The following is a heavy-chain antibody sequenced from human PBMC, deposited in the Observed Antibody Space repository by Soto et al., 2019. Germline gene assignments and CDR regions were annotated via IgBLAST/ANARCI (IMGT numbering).Heavy chain of an antibody. J-gene: IGHJ5*02. D-gene: IGHD2-21*02. CDR3: AGDHGRVVVTAILWFDP. CDR1: GYTFTGYY. V-gene: IGHV1-2*02. CDR2: INPNSGGT. Sequence: GASVKVSCKASGYTFTGYYMHWGRQAPGQGLEWMGWINPNSGGTNYAQKFQGRVTMTRDTSISTAYMELSRLRSDDTAVYYCAGDHGRVVVTAILWFDPWGQGTLVTVSS.